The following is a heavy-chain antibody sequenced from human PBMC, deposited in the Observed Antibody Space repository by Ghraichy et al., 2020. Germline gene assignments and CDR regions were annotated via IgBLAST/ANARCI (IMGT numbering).Heavy chain of an antibody. V-gene: IGHV1-69*13. Sequence: SVKVSCKASGGTFSSYAISWVRQAPGQGLEWMGGIIPIFGTANYAQKFQGRVTITADESTSTAYMELSSLRSEDTAVYYCARGPDLATYYYDSSGYTNFDYWGQGTLVTVSS. J-gene: IGHJ4*02. CDR3: ARGPDLATYYYDSSGYTNFDY. D-gene: IGHD3-22*01. CDR2: IIPIFGTA. CDR1: GGTFSSYA.